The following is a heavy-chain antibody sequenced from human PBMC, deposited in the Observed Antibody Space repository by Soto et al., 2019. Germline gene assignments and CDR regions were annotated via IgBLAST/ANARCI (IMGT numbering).Heavy chain of an antibody. Sequence: PGGSLRLSCAASGFTFSSYAMSWVRQAPGKGLEWVSAISGSGGSTYYADSVKGRFTISRDNSKNTLYLQMNSLRAEDTAVYYCAKSQLLWFGELSVHYGMDVWGQGNTVTVSS. CDR1: GFTFSSYA. J-gene: IGHJ6*02. V-gene: IGHV3-23*01. D-gene: IGHD3-10*01. CDR3: AKSQLLWFGELSVHYGMDV. CDR2: ISGSGGST.